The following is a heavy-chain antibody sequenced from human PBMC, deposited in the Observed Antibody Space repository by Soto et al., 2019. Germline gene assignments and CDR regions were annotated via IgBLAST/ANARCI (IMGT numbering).Heavy chain of an antibody. J-gene: IGHJ5*02. V-gene: IGHV4-34*01. CDR2: INHSGST. CDR3: ARGLPVPRWAAGIGNWFDP. CDR1: GFTFSSYA. Sequence: GSLRLSCAASGFTFSSYAMSWIRQPPGKGLEWIGEINHSGSTNYNPSLKSRVTISVDTSKNQFSLKLSSVTAADTAVYYCARGLPVPRWAAGIGNWFDPWGQGTLVTVSS. D-gene: IGHD6-13*01.